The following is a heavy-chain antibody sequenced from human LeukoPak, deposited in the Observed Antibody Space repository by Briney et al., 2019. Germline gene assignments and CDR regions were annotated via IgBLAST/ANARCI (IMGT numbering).Heavy chain of an antibody. V-gene: IGHV4-4*07. CDR2: IYTSGST. J-gene: IGHJ1*01. CDR1: GGSISSYY. D-gene: IGHD6-19*01. CDR3: ARERSSGWYQKYFQH. Sequence: SETLSLTCTVSGGSISSYYWSWIRQPAGKGLEWIGRIYTSGSTNYNPSLKSRVTMSVDTSKNQFSLKLSSVTAADTAVYYCARERSSGWYQKYFQHWGRGTLVTVSS.